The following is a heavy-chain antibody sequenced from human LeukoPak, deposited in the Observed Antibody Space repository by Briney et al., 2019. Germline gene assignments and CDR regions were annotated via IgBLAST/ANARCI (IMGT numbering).Heavy chain of an antibody. D-gene: IGHD3-3*01. V-gene: IGHV3-30*18. CDR3: AKQMYYDFWSGYYTDYYYGMDV. Sequence: GGSLRLSCAASGFTFSSYGMHWVRQAPGKGLEWVAVISYDGSNKYYADSVKGRFTISRDNSKNTLYLQMNSLRAEDTAVYYCAKQMYYDFWSGYYTDYYYGMDVWGQGTAVTVSS. CDR1: GFTFSSYG. J-gene: IGHJ6*02. CDR2: ISYDGSNK.